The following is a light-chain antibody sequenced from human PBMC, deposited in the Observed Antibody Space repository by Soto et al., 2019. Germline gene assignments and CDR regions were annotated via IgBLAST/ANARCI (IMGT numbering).Light chain of an antibody. V-gene: IGLV2-14*01. J-gene: IGLJ1*01. Sequence: QSALTQPASVSGSPGQSITISCTGTSSDVGGYNYVSWYQQHPGKVLKLMMFDVNNRPSGVSNRFSGSKSGNTASLTISGLQAEDEADYFCCSYATGSVYVFGTGTKLTVL. CDR3: CSYATGSVYV. CDR2: DVN. CDR1: SSDVGGYNY.